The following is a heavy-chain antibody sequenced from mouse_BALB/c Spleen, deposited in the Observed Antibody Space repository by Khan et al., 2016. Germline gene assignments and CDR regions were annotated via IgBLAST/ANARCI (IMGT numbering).Heavy chain of an antibody. J-gene: IGHJ3*01. V-gene: IGHV3-2*02. CDR2: ISYRGST. CDR1: GYSITSDYA. D-gene: IGHD2-2*01. CDR3: ASDPYGYDVAWFAY. Sequence: EVQLQESGPGLVKPSQSLSLTCTVTGYSITSDYAWNWIRQFPGNKLEWMGYISYRGSTNYNPSLKSRISITRDTSKNQFFLQLNSVTTEYTATYCCASDPYGYDVAWFAYWGQGTLVSVSA.